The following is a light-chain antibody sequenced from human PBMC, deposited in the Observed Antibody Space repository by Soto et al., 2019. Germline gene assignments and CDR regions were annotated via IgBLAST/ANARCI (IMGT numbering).Light chain of an antibody. CDR2: NND. Sequence: QSVLTQPPSVSTAPGQKVTISCSGSSPNIGNNFVSWYQLLPGTAPKLLIGNNDRRPSGIPDRFSGSKSGTSATLGITGVQTGDEAEYYCGTWDNKLSAFVFGTGTKVTVL. J-gene: IGLJ1*01. CDR1: SPNIGNNF. V-gene: IGLV1-51*01. CDR3: GTWDNKLSAFV.